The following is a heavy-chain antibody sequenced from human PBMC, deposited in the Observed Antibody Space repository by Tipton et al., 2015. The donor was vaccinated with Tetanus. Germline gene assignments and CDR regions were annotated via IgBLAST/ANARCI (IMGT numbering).Heavy chain of an antibody. D-gene: IGHD1-1*01. CDR2: IRSKDYGGTT. CDR1: GFTFGDYG. J-gene: IGHJ4*02. CDR3: GGRDRTTGTTLGLFDH. V-gene: IGHV3-49*03. Sequence: SLRLSCAASGFTFGDYGMNWFRQAPGKGLEWIGLIRSKDYGGTTEYAASVKDRFTISRDDSKSTAYLQMDSLKTEDTAVYYCGGRDRTTGTTLGLFDHWGQGILVTVSS.